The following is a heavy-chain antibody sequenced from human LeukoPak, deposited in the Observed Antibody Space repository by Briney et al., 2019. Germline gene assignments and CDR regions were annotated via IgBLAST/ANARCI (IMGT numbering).Heavy chain of an antibody. D-gene: IGHD3-3*01. CDR1: GGSISSSSYY. J-gene: IGHJ6*02. CDR3: ARYDFWSGYYSPSYYGMDV. Sequence: PSRTLSLTCTVSGGSISSSSYYWGWIRQPPGKGLEWIGSIYYSGSTYYNPSLKSRVTISVDTSKNQFSLKLSSVTAADTAVYYCARYDFWSGYYSPSYYGMDVWGQGTTVTVSS. CDR2: IYYSGST. V-gene: IGHV4-39*01.